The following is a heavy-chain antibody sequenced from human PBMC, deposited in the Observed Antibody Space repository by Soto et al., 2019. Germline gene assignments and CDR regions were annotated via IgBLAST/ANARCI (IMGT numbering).Heavy chain of an antibody. D-gene: IGHD1-1*01. Sequence: GSLRLSCAASGFTFSGSAMHWVRQASGKGLEWVGRIRSKANSYATAYAASVKGRFTISRDDSKNTAYLQMNSLKTEDTAVYYCTSMGTTLDYWGQGTLVTVSS. CDR2: IRSKANSYAT. V-gene: IGHV3-73*01. CDR3: TSMGTTLDY. J-gene: IGHJ4*02. CDR1: GFTFSGSA.